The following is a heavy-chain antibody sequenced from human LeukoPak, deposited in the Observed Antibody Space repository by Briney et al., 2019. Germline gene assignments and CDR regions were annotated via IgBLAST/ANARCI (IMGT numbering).Heavy chain of an antibody. CDR3: ARAPSGYYFDY. CDR1: GGSISSYY. V-gene: IGHV4-59*01. Sequence: SETLSLTCTVSGGSISSYYWIWIRQPPGKGLEWIGYIYYSGSTNYNPSLKSRVTISVDTSKNQFSLKLSSVTAADTAVYYCARAPSGYYFDYWGQGTLVTVSS. CDR2: IYYSGST. J-gene: IGHJ4*02. D-gene: IGHD6-19*01.